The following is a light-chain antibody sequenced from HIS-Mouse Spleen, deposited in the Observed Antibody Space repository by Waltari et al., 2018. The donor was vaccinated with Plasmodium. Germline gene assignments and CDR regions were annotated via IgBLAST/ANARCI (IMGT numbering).Light chain of an antibody. CDR1: QRISRG. CDR2: KAS. Sequence: DIQMTQSPSTLSASVGDRVTITCRASQRISRGLAWYQQKPGKAPKLLIYKASSLESGVPSRFSGSGSGTEFTLTISSLQPDDFATYYCQQYNSYSWTFGQGTKVEIK. J-gene: IGKJ1*01. CDR3: QQYNSYSWT. V-gene: IGKV1-5*03.